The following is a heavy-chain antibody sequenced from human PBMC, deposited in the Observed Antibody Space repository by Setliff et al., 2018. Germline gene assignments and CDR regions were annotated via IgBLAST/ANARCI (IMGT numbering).Heavy chain of an antibody. Sequence: ASVKVSCKASGYTFTSYAFSWVRQAPGQGLEWMGWIIPIFGTANYAQKFQGRVTITADESTSTAYMELSSLRSEDTAVYYCARVSRTIVAARGFDYWGQGTLVTVSS. CDR1: GYTFTSYA. CDR2: IIPIFGTA. V-gene: IGHV1-69*13. D-gene: IGHD1-26*01. J-gene: IGHJ4*02. CDR3: ARVSRTIVAARGFDY.